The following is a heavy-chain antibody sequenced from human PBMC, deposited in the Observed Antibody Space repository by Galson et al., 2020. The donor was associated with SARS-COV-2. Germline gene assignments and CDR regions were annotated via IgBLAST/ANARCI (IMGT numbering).Heavy chain of an antibody. D-gene: IGHD5-12*01. V-gene: IGHV3-15*01. Sequence: WVRQAPGKGLEWVGRIKSKTDGGTTDYAAPVKGRFTISRDDSKNTLYLQMNSLKTEDTAVYYCTTLRGYSGYDRDWGQGTLVTVSS. CDR2: IKSKTDGGTT. CDR3: TTLRGYSGYDRD. J-gene: IGHJ4*02.